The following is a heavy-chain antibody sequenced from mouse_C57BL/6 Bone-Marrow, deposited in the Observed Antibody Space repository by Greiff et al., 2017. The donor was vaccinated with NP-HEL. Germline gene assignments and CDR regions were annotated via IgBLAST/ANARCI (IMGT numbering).Heavy chain of an antibody. CDR3: ARSYYGSSPLFDY. CDR1: GYTFTSYW. D-gene: IGHD1-1*01. J-gene: IGHJ2*01. Sequence: QVQLQQSGAELVKPGASVKMSCKASGYTFTSYWITWVKQRPGQGLEWIGDIYPGSGSTNYNEKFKSKATLTVDTSSSTAYMQLSSLTSEDSAVYYCARSYYGSSPLFDYWGQGTTLTVSS. CDR2: IYPGSGST. V-gene: IGHV1-55*01.